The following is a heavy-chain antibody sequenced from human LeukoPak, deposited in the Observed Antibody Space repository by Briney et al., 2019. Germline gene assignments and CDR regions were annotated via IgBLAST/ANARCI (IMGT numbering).Heavy chain of an antibody. D-gene: IGHD4-11*01. J-gene: IGHJ4*02. Sequence: SETLSLTCTVSGGSISSYYWSWIRQPPGKGLEWIGYIYYSGSTNYNPSLKSRVTISVDTSKNQFSLKLSSVTAADTAVYYCAIGVTTPGDYWGQGTLVTVSS. CDR3: AIGVTTPGDY. CDR2: IYYSGST. V-gene: IGHV4-59*01. CDR1: GGSISSYY.